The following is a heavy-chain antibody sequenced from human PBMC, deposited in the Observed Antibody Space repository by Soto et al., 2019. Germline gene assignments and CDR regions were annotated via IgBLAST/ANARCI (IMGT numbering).Heavy chain of an antibody. Sequence: EVQLVESGGGSVQPGGSLRLSCAASGFTFSNYDMHWVRQVTGRGLESVSAIDIAGNTYYPDSVKCRFTISRDKAKNSLYLQMNSLRAGETAVYYCTRSGRLLPSRYFDLWGRGTLVNVSS. CDR3: TRSGRLLPSRYFDL. CDR2: IDIAGNT. D-gene: IGHD2-21*01. CDR1: GFTFSNYD. J-gene: IGHJ2*01. V-gene: IGHV3-13*01.